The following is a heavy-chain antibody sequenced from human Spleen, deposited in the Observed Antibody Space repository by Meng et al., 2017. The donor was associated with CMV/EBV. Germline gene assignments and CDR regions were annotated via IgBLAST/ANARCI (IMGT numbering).Heavy chain of an antibody. V-gene: IGHV3-43*01. D-gene: IGHD6-19*01. CDR1: GFTFDDYT. CDR3: GRDPGGWRGMDV. J-gene: IGHJ6*02. Sequence: GESLKISCAASGFTFDDYTMHWVRQAPGKGLEWVSLISWDGGSTYYADSVKGRFTISRDNSKNSLYLQMNSLRVEDTAVYYCGRDPGGWRGMDVWGQGTTVTVSS. CDR2: ISWDGGST.